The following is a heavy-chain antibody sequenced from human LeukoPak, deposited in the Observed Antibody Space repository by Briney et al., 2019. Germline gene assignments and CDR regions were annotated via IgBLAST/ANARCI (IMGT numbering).Heavy chain of an antibody. CDR3: AKDKLGYCSGGSRYSPFFGY. D-gene: IGHD2-15*01. CDR2: ISYDGSNK. CDR1: GFTFSSYG. V-gene: IGHV3-30*18. Sequence: GGSLRLSCAASGFTFSSYGMHWVRQAPGKGLEWVAVISYDGSNKYYADSVKGRFTISRDNSKNTLYLQMNSLRAEDTAVYYCAKDKLGYCSGGSRYSPFFGYWGQGTLVTVSS. J-gene: IGHJ4*02.